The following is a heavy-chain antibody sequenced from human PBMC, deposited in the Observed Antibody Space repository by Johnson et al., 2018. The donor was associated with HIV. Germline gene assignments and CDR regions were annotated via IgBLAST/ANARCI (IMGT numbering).Heavy chain of an antibody. CDR3: AKGSYYDSRTYGYAFDI. Sequence: VQLVESGGGLVQPGGSLRLSCAASGFTFSSYAMSWVRQAPGKGLEWVSAISGSGGSTYYADSVKGRFTISRDNAKNSLYLQMNSLRAEDTAVYYCAKGSYYDSRTYGYAFDIWGQGTMVTVSS. CDR1: GFTFSSYA. D-gene: IGHD3-22*01. J-gene: IGHJ3*02. V-gene: IGHV3-23*04. CDR2: ISGSGGST.